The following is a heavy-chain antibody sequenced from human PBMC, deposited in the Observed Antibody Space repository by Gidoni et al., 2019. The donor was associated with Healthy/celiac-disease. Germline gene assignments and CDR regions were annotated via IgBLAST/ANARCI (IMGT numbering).Heavy chain of an antibody. D-gene: IGHD3-10*01. V-gene: IGHV3-33*01. CDR3: ARDNWFGAVRYFDY. CDR1: GFTFSSYG. J-gene: IGHJ4*02. Sequence: QVQLVESGGGVVQPGRSLRLSCDASGFTFSSYGMHWVRQAPGKGLEGVAVIWYDGSNKYYADSVKGRFTISRDNSKNTLYLQMNSLRAEDTAVYYCARDNWFGAVRYFDYWGQGTLVTVSS. CDR2: IWYDGSNK.